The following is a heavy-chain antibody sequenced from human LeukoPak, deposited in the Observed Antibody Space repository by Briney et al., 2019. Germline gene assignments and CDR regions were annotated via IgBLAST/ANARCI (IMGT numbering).Heavy chain of an antibody. Sequence: GGSLRLSCAASGFTFDDYAMHWIRHAPGKGLELVSSISWNSGTIEYADSVKGRFTISRDNARNSLYLQMNSLRREDTAFYYCAKDVRMTTVGFDYWGQGTLVTVSS. D-gene: IGHD4-23*01. CDR3: AKDVRMTTVGFDY. CDR2: ISWNSGTI. CDR1: GFTFDDYA. J-gene: IGHJ4*02. V-gene: IGHV3-9*01.